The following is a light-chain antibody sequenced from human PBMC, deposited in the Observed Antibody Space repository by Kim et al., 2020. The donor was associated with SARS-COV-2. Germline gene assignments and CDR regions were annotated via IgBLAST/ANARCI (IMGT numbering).Light chain of an antibody. V-gene: IGKV3D-15*01. CDR1: RSISSN. CDR3: QHYNNWPLT. Sequence: VSPVDSSTLAGRASRSISSNLAWYQQKPGQAPSLLIYGASNRATGIPTRFSGSGSGTEFTLTISSLQSEDLAVYFCQHYNNWPLTFGGGTKVDIK. J-gene: IGKJ4*01. CDR2: GAS.